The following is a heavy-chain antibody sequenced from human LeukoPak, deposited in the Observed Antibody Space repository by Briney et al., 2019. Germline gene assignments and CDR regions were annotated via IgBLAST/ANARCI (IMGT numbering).Heavy chain of an antibody. CDR2: INHSGST. V-gene: IGHV4-34*01. J-gene: IGHJ5*02. CDR3: ARDRGGWFDT. CDR1: GGSFSGYY. Sequence: SETLSLTCAVYGGSFSGYYWSWIREPPGKGLEWIGEINHSGSTNYNPSLKSRVTISVDTSKNQFSLKLSSVTAADTAVYYCARDRGGWFDTWGQGTLVTVSS. D-gene: IGHD3-10*01.